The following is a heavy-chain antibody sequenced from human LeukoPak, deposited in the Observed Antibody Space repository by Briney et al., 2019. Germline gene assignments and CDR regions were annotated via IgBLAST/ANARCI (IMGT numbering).Heavy chain of an antibody. J-gene: IGHJ5*01. CDR2: ISNSGYT. CDR3: ARRGDSSGWSFWFAS. Sequence: SETLSLTCAVSGGDISGHYWNWIRQPPGQGLEWMGYISNSGYTSYKTSLKSRLTIRVDTSTNHNSLRLSSVTAADTAVYYCARRGDSSGWSFWFASWGQGTLVTVSS. D-gene: IGHD6-13*01. V-gene: IGHV4-59*11. CDR1: GGDISGHY.